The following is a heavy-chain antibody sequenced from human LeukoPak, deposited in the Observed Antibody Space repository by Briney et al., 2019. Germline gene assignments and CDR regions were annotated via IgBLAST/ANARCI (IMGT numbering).Heavy chain of an antibody. CDR2: IYYSGST. D-gene: IGHD4-23*01. CDR3: ARYGGNFDY. CDR1: GGSISSYY. J-gene: IGHJ4*02. Sequence: SETLSLTCTVSGGSISSYYWSWIRQPPGKGLDWIGYIYYSGSTHYNPSLKSRVTISVDTSKNQFSLKLSSVTAADTAVYYCARYGGNFDYWGQGNLVTVSS. V-gene: IGHV4-59*01.